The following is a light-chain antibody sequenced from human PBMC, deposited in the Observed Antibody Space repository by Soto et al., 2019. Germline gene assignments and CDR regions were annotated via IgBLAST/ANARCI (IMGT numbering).Light chain of an antibody. Sequence: QSVLTQPPSASGTPGQRVTISCSGSSSNIGSNTVNWYQQLPGTAPKLLIYSNNQRPSGVPDRFSGSKSATSASLAISGLQSEDDAGYYCAAWDGGLKGGFGGGTKVTVL. V-gene: IGLV1-44*01. CDR3: AAWDGGLKGG. CDR1: SSNIGSNT. J-gene: IGLJ2*01. CDR2: SNN.